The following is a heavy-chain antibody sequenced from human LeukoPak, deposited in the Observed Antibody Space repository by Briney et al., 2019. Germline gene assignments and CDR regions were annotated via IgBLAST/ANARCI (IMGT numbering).Heavy chain of an antibody. J-gene: IGHJ6*03. V-gene: IGHV4-39*07. D-gene: IGHD2-2*01. CDR2: IYYSGST. CDR3: ARTVVVPAAPNDLSYYYYYMDV. Sequence: SETLSLTCTVSGGSISSSSYYWGWIRQPPGKGLEWIGSIYYSGSTYYNPSLKSRVTISVDTSKNQFSLKLSSVTAADTAVYYCARTVVVPAAPNDLSYYYYYMDVWGKGTTVTVSS. CDR1: GGSISSSSYY.